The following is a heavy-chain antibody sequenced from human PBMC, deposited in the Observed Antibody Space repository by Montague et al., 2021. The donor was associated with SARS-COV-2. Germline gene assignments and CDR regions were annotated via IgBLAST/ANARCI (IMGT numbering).Heavy chain of an antibody. CDR1: GGSISSSSYY. J-gene: IGHJ4*02. D-gene: IGHD2-8*01. CDR2: IYYSGST. V-gene: IGHV4-39*01. Sequence: SETLSLTCTVSGGSISSSSYYWGWIRQPPGKGLGWIGSIYYSGSTYYNPPLKSRVTISVDTSKNQFSLKLSSVTAADTAVYYCATITLGYCTNGVCQPPDYWGQGTLVTVSS. CDR3: ATITLGYCTNGVCQPPDY.